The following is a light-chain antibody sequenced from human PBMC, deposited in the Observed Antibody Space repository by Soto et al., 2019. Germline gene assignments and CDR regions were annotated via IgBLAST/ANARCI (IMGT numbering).Light chain of an antibody. CDR2: DVT. J-gene: IGLJ2*01. V-gene: IGLV2-14*01. CDR1: SSDVGGYNY. CDR3: SSYTGSSALVV. Sequence: QSALTQPASVSGSPGQSITISCTGTSSDVGGYNYVSWYQQYPGKAPKLMIYDVTNRPSGVSNRFSGSKSDNTASLTISGLQAEDEADYYCSSYTGSSALVVFGGGTKVTVL.